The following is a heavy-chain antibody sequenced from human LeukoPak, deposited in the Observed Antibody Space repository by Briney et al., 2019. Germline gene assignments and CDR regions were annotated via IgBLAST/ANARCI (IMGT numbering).Heavy chain of an antibody. V-gene: IGHV3-30-3*01. CDR1: GFTFSSYA. CDR2: ISYDGSNK. D-gene: IGHD3-10*01. J-gene: IGHJ4*02. Sequence: HTGRSLRLSCAASGFTFSSYAMHWVRPAPGKGLEWVAVISYDGSNKYYADSVKGRFTISRDNSKNTLYLQMNSLRAEDTAVYYCARDSYYYGSGSYTSPIYWGQGTLVTVSS. CDR3: ARDSYYYGSGSYTSPIY.